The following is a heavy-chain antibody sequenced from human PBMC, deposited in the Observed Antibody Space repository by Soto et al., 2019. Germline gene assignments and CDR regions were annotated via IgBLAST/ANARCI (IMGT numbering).Heavy chain of an antibody. Sequence: PSETLSHTCTVSGGSISSYYWSWIRQPPGKGLEWIGYIYYSGSTNYNPSLKSRVTISVDTSKNQFSLKLSSVTAADTAVYYCARYDYYDSGGFDCWGQGTLVTVSS. CDR3: ARYDYYDSGGFDC. D-gene: IGHD3-22*01. V-gene: IGHV4-59*01. CDR2: IYYSGST. J-gene: IGHJ4*02. CDR1: GGSISSYY.